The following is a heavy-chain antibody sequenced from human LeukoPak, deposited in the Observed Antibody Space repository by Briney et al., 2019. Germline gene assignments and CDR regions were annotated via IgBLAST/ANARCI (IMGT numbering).Heavy chain of an antibody. J-gene: IGHJ5*01. CDR3: AKPISGGLAVTADWFHP. CDR1: GFAFSVYA. D-gene: IGHD2-21*02. CDR2: INANSGTT. Sequence: GGSLRLSCAASGFAFSVYAMSWLRQPPGKGLEWVSTINANSGTTSYAASVRGRFTISRDNSKNALYLQLNTLRADDTATYYCAKPISGGLAVTADWFHPWGQGTLVVVFS. V-gene: IGHV3-23*01.